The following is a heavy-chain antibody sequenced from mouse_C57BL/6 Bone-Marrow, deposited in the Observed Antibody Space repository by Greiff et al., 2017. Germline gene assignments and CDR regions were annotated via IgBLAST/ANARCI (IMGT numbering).Heavy chain of an antibody. Sequence: QVQLKESGPELVKPGASVKISCKASGYAFSSSWMNWVKQRPGKGLEWIGRIYPGDGDTNYNGKFKGKATLTADKSSSTAYMQLSSLTSEDSAVYFGARRDYYYGSSYEAMDYWGQGTSVTVSS. CDR1: GYAFSSSW. J-gene: IGHJ4*01. D-gene: IGHD1-1*01. V-gene: IGHV1-82*01. CDR3: ARRDYYYGSSYEAMDY. CDR2: IYPGDGDT.